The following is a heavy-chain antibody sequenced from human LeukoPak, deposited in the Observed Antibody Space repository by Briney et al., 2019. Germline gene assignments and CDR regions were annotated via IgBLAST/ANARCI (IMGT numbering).Heavy chain of an antibody. J-gene: IGHJ4*02. D-gene: IGHD1-14*01. V-gene: IGHV5-51*01. CDR1: GYSFTNYW. Sequence: GESLKISCEASGYSFTNYWIGWVRQMRGKGLEWMGINYPGDSDTKYSPSFQGQVTISADKSISTAYLQWSSLKASDTAMYYCARPNRGALLDSWGQGTLATVSS. CDR3: ARPNRGALLDS. CDR2: NYPGDSDT.